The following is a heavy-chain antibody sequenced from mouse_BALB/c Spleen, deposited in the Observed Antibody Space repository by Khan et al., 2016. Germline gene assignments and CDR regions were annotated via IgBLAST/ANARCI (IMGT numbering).Heavy chain of an antibody. V-gene: IGHV14-1*02. CDR3: TRGGYDY. CDR1: GFNIKDYY. Sequence: IQLVQSGAELVRPGALVKLSCKASGFNIKDYYMHWVKLRPEQGLEWIGGIDPENGNTIYDSKFQGKASITADTSSNTAYMQLSSLTSEDTAVYFCTRGGYDYWGQGTTLTVSS. CDR2: IDPENGNT. D-gene: IGHD2-2*01. J-gene: IGHJ2*01.